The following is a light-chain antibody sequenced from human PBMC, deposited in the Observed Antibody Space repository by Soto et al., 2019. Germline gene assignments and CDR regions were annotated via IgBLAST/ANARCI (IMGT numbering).Light chain of an antibody. CDR1: QSVSSSY. CDR3: QQYGSLWT. CDR2: GAS. J-gene: IGKJ1*01. V-gene: IGKV3-20*01. Sequence: EIVLTQSPGTLSLSPGERATLSCRASQSVSSSYLAWYQQKPGQAPRLLIYGASSRATGIPDRFSGSGSGTDFTLTISRLEAEDFAVYYCQQYGSLWTF.